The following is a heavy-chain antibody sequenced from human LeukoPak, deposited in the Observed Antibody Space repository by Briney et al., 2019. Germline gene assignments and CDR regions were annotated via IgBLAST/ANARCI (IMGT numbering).Heavy chain of an antibody. Sequence: SQTLSLTCTVSGGSISSGDYYWSWIRQPPGKGLEWIGYIYYSGSTYYNPSLKSRVTISVDTSKNQFSLKLSSVTAADTAVYXXARHGGAPPYKGVWGQGTTVTVSS. CDR1: GGSISSGDYY. CDR3: ARHGGAPPYKGV. V-gene: IGHV4-30-4*01. J-gene: IGHJ6*02. CDR2: IYYSGST. D-gene: IGHD1-1*01.